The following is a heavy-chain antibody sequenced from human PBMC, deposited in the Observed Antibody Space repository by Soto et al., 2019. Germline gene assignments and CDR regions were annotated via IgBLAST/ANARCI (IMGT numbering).Heavy chain of an antibody. J-gene: IGHJ3*02. CDR2: ISAYNGNT. CDR1: GYTFTIYG. V-gene: IGHV1-18*01. CDR3: ARERSYYYDSSGYPVDAFDI. D-gene: IGHD3-22*01. Sequence: ASVKVSCKASGYTFTIYGISWVRQAPGQGLECMGWISAYNGNTNYAQKLQGRVTMTTDTSTSTAYMELRSLRSDDTAVYYCARERSYYYDSSGYPVDAFDIWGQGTMVTVSS.